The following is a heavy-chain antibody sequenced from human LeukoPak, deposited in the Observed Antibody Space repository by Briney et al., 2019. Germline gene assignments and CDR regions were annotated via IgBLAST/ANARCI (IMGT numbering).Heavy chain of an antibody. V-gene: IGHV3-33*01. D-gene: IGHD1-26*01. CDR2: IWYDGSNK. CDR1: GFTFSSYG. CDR3: ARPDSGSYYSAFDY. J-gene: IGHJ4*02. Sequence: PGRSLRLSCAASGFTFSSYGMHWVRQAPGKGLEWVAVIWYDGSNKYYADSVKGRFTISRDNSKNTLYLQMNSLRAEDTAVYYCARPDSGSYYSAFDYWGQGTLVTVSS.